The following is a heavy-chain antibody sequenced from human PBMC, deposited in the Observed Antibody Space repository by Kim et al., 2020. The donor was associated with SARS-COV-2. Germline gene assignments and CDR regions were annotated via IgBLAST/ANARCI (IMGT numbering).Heavy chain of an antibody. V-gene: IGHV3-48*03. CDR1: GFTFSSYE. Sequence: GGSLRLSCAASGFTFSSYEMNWVRQAPGKGLEWVSYISSSGSTIYYADSVKGRFTISRDNAKNSLYLQMNSLRAEDTAVYYCAREANKYSYGSYYYYYYMDVWGKGTTVTVSS. CDR2: ISSSGSTI. J-gene: IGHJ6*03. CDR3: AREANKYSYGSYYYYYYMDV. D-gene: IGHD5-18*01.